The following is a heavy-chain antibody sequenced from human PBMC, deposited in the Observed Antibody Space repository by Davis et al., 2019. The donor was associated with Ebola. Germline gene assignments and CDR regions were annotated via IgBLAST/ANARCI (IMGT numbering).Heavy chain of an antibody. CDR1: GFTFTTYY. Sequence: GGSLRLSCAASGFTFTTYYMNWVRQAPGKGLEWVANIKEEGSEQYYVDSVKGRFTISRDNAKNTLYLQMNSLRAEDTAVYYCVRGYYGLDVWGQGTTVTVSS. CDR3: VRGYYGLDV. CDR2: IKEEGSEQ. V-gene: IGHV3-7*01. J-gene: IGHJ6*02.